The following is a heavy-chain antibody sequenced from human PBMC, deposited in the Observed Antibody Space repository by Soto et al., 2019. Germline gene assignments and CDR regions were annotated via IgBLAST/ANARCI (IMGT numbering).Heavy chain of an antibody. CDR2: IKQDGTEK. J-gene: IGHJ3*02. Sequence: EVRLVESGGGVVHPGGSVRLACAASAFTFRSYGMRWVRQAPGKGLEWVANIKQDGTEKFYVDSVKGRFTLSRDNDKHSLYLQMNSLRVEDTDVYYCARDVFDAARRGEYAFDICYQGTMGTVAS. CDR3: ARDVFDAARRGEYAFDI. D-gene: IGHD3-16*01. V-gene: IGHV3-7*03. CDR1: AFTFRSYG.